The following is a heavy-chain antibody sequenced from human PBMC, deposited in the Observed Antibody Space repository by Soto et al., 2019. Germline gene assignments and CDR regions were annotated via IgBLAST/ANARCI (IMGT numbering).Heavy chain of an antibody. V-gene: IGHV3-33*01. CDR3: SRQYSGYDLGY. CDR1: EFTFSNSG. Sequence: QVQLVESGGGVVQPGRSLRLSCAAFEFTFSNSGKQWVRQAPGKGLEWVAVIWHDGSNKYYVDSVKGRFTISRDNSKNTLYLQMNSLRVEDTAVYYCSRQYSGYDLGYWGQGTLVTVSS. J-gene: IGHJ4*02. D-gene: IGHD5-12*01. CDR2: IWHDGSNK.